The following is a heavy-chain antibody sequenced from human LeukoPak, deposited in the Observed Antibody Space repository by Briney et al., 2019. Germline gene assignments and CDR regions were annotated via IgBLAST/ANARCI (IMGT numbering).Heavy chain of an antibody. D-gene: IGHD5-24*01. CDR3: ARAPSDGTDAFDI. J-gene: IGHJ3*02. CDR1: GGSISSYY. Sequence: PSETLSLTCTVSGGSISSYYWSWIRQPPGKGLEWIGEINHSGSTNYNPSLKSRVTISVDTSKNQFSLKLSSVTAADTAVYYCARAPSDGTDAFDIWGQGTMVTVSS. CDR2: INHSGST. V-gene: IGHV4-34*01.